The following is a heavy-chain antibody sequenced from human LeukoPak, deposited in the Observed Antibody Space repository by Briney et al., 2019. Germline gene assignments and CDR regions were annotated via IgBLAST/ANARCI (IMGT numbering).Heavy chain of an antibody. CDR1: GFTLDDYA. CDR3: AKDQILLWSFDYWGQGTLVTVSSGMDV. V-gene: IGHV3-43*02. CDR2: ISGDGVST. J-gene: IGHJ6*02. D-gene: IGHD5-18*01. Sequence: PGGSLRLSCAASGFTLDDYAMHWVRQAPGKGLEWVSLISGDGVSTYYADSVKGRFTISRDNSKNSLYLQMNSLRTEDTALYYCAKDQILLWSFDYWGQGTLVTVSSGMDVWGQGTTVTVSS.